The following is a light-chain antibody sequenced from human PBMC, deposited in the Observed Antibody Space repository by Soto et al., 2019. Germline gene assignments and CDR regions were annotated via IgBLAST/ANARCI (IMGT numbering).Light chain of an antibody. CDR2: AAS. V-gene: IGKV1-6*01. CDR1: QGIRND. CDR3: LQDYNYSLT. Sequence: AIQMTQSPSSLSASVGERVTITCRASQGIRNDLGWYQQKPGKAPKLLIYAASSLQSGVPSRFSGSGSGTDFTLTISSLQPEDFATYYCLQDYNYSLTFGPGTKVDIK. J-gene: IGKJ3*01.